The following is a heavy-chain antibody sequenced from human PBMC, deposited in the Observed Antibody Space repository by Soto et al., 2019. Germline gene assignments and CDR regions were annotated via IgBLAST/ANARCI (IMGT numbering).Heavy chain of an antibody. D-gene: IGHD1-1*01. Sequence: EVQLLESGGGPAQPGGSLRLSCAASGFRFSNYAMTWVRQAPGKGLEWVSSIIVNGSTYYADYVMGRFTISRDNSKFTVYLQMNSLRVGDTAIYYCVEPGAYWTRWGQGTLVTVSS. CDR1: GFRFSNYA. V-gene: IGHV3-23*01. CDR2: IIVNGST. J-gene: IGHJ4*02. CDR3: VEPGAYWTR.